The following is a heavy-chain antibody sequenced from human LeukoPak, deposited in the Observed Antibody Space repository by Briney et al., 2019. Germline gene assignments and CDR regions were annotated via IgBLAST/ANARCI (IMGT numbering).Heavy chain of an antibody. Sequence: GGSLRLTCAASGFTFSSYAMSWVRQAPGKGLEWVSAISGSGGSTYYADSVKGRFTISRDNSKNTLYLQMNSLRVEDTAIYYCARGALIPDFRGQGTLVTVSS. V-gene: IGHV3-23*01. J-gene: IGHJ4*02. CDR2: ISGSGGST. D-gene: IGHD2-21*01. CDR3: ARGALIPDF. CDR1: GFTFSSYA.